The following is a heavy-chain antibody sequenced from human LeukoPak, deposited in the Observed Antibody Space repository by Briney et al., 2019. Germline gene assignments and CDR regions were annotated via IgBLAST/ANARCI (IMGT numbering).Heavy chain of an antibody. CDR1: GGSISSSSYY. D-gene: IGHD1-26*01. Sequence: SETLSLTCTVSGGSISSSSYYWGWIRQPPGKGLEWIGSIYYSGSTYYNPSLKSRVTISVDTSKNQFSLKLSSVTAADTAVYYCARDNRVVGATSYYYGMDVWGQGTTVTVSS. CDR2: IYYSGST. J-gene: IGHJ6*02. CDR3: ARDNRVVGATSYYYGMDV. V-gene: IGHV4-39*07.